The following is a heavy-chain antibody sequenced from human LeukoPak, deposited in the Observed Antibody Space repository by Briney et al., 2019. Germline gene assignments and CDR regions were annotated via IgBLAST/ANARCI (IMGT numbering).Heavy chain of an antibody. CDR2: IWYGGSNK. CDR3: ARDRQNWYSSGSYFDY. Sequence: GGSLRLSCAASGFTFSSYGMHWVRQAPGKGLEWVAVIWYGGSNKYYADSVKGRFTISRDNSKNTLYLQMNSLRAEDTAVYYCARDRQNWYSSGSYFDYWGQGTLVTVSS. CDR1: GFTFSSYG. D-gene: IGHD6-19*01. J-gene: IGHJ4*02. V-gene: IGHV3-33*08.